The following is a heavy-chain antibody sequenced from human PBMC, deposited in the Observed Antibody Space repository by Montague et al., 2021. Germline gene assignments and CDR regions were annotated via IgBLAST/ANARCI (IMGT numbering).Heavy chain of an antibody. CDR1: GFIFSEYS. Sequence: SLRLSCAASGFIFSEYSMCWVRQAPGKGLEWVTGIWSDGSNKYYAESVKGRFTISRDNSENTGHLQMSGLRAEDTAIYYCAILWFGGNWFDHWGQGTLVTVSS. J-gene: IGHJ5*02. V-gene: IGHV3-33*03. CDR2: IWSDGSNK. CDR3: AILWFGGNWFDH. D-gene: IGHD3-10*01.